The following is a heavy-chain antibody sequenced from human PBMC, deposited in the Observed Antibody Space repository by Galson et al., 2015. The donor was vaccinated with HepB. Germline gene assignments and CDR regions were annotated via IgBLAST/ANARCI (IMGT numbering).Heavy chain of an antibody. CDR1: GFTFSDYW. CDR2: INQDGSDI. J-gene: IGHJ4*02. V-gene: IGHV3-7*03. D-gene: IGHD3-10*01. CDR3: ARFRYGLGYFDN. Sequence: SLRLSCAASGFTFSDYWMSWVRQAPGKELEWVANINQDGSDIYYVDSVEGRFTISRDNARDSLHLQMNTLRAEDTAVYYCARFRYGLGYFDNWGQGILVTVSS.